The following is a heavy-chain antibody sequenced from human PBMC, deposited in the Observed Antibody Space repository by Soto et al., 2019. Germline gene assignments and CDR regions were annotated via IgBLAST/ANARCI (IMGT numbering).Heavy chain of an antibody. CDR3: ARNTDHRLVRGWLDP. Sequence: GGSLRLSCAASGFSFTTYVMHWVRQAPGKGLEWVAVISHDGSHEYYGDSVKGRFSVSRDNSQNILHLQMNSLRIEDTAVYFCARNTDHRLVRGWLDPWGQGTLVTVSS. CDR1: GFSFTTYV. CDR2: ISHDGSHE. D-gene: IGHD3-10*01. V-gene: IGHV3-30*03. J-gene: IGHJ5*02.